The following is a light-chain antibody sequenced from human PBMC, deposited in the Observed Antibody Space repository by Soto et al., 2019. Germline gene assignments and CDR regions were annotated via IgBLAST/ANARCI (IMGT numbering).Light chain of an antibody. J-gene: IGKJ4*01. CDR1: QSVSSN. V-gene: IGKV3-15*01. Sequence: EIVMTQSPATLSVSPGERATLSCRASQSVSSNVAWYQQKPGQAPRLLIYGASTRATGIPARFSGSGSGTEFTLTISSLQSEDFAVYYCRQYNNWPPLTFGGGTKVEI. CDR2: GAS. CDR3: RQYNNWPPLT.